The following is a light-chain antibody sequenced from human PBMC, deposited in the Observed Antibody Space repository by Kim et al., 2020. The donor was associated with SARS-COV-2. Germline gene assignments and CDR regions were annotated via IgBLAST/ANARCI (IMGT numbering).Light chain of an antibody. J-gene: IGLJ2*01. CDR3: QVYDSSSDHPV. Sequence: PGKTARITWGGNNLGSKSVHWYQQKPGQAPVLVIYYDRDRPSGIPERVSGSNSGNTATLTISSVEAGDEAAYYCQVYDSSSDHPVFGGGTQLTVL. CDR1: NLGSKS. CDR2: YDR. V-gene: IGLV3-21*04.